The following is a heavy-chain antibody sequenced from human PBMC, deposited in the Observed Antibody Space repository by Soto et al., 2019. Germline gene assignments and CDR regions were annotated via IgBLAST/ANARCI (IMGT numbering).Heavy chain of an antibody. CDR3: ARSVAVPGAHIDY. CDR1: GGSISGYY. Sequence: SETLSLTCSVSGGSISGYYWSWIRQSPGKGLEWLGYVYYTGSTNYSPSLRSRVSISVETSKNEFSLRLSSVTAADKAVYFCARSVAVPGAHIDYWGQGTQVTVSS. V-gene: IGHV4-59*01. D-gene: IGHD6-19*01. J-gene: IGHJ4*02. CDR2: VYYTGST.